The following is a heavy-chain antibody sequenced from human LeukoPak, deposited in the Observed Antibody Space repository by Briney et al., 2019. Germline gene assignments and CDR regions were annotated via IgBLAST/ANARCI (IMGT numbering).Heavy chain of an antibody. J-gene: IGHJ6*02. CDR2: IKKDGSEK. CDR3: ARGGGLDV. Sequence: AGGSLRLSCATSGFSFSSFWMSWVRQAPGKGLEWVANIKKDGSEKYYVDSVKGRFTISRDNAKNSLYLQMSNLRAEDTAVYFCARGGGLDVWGQGATVTVSS. V-gene: IGHV3-7*03. D-gene: IGHD3-16*01. CDR1: GFSFSSFW.